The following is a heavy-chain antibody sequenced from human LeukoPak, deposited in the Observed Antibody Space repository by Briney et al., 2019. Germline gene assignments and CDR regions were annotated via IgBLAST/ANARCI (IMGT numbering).Heavy chain of an antibody. CDR2: INHSGST. V-gene: IGHV4-34*01. D-gene: IGHD3-3*01. CDR3: ARGPRLRFLEWLPPEYYFDY. J-gene: IGHJ4*02. CDR1: GGSFSGYY. Sequence: KPSETLSLTCAVYGGSFSGYYWSWIRQPPGKGLEWIGEINHSGSTNYNPSLKSRVTISVDTSKNQFSLKLSSVTAADTAVYYCARGPRLRFLEWLPPEYYFDYWGQGTLVTVSS.